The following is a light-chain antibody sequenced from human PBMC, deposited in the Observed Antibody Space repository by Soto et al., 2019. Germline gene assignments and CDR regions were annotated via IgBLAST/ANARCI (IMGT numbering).Light chain of an antibody. Sequence: DLQMTQSPSSLSASVGDRVTITCRASQSISSYLNWYQQKPGKAPKLLIYAASSLQSGVPSRFSGSGSGTSFTLTISSQQAEDFATYCWQQSYSTPYTFGQGTKLEIK. CDR3: QQSYSTPYT. V-gene: IGKV1-39*01. CDR1: QSISSY. J-gene: IGKJ2*01. CDR2: AAS.